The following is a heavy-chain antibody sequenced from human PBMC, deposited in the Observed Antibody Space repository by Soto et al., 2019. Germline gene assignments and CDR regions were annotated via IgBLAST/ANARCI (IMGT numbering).Heavy chain of an antibody. CDR2: ISAYNGNT. V-gene: IGHV1-18*01. Sequence: ASVKVSCKASGYTFTSYSISWVRQAPGQGLEWMGWISAYNGNTNYAQKLQGRLTMTTDTSTSIAYMELRSLRSDDTAVYYCARDSPLSLYYYDSSGYYYGFDLGYWGQGTLVTVSS. CDR1: GYTFTSYS. J-gene: IGHJ4*02. D-gene: IGHD3-22*01. CDR3: ARDSPLSLYYYDSSGYYYGFDLGY.